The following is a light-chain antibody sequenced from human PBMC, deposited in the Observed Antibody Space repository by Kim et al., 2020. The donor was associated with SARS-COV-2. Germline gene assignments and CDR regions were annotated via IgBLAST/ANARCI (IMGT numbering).Light chain of an antibody. J-gene: IGKJ2*01. CDR2: EAS. V-gene: IGKV1-5*03. Sequence: ASVVDRVTITSRASQSISTWLAWYQQKPGKAPNLLIYEASNLESGVPSRFSGSGSGTEFTLTINSLQPDDFAAYYCQQYITYGYTFGQGTKLEI. CDR3: QQYITYGYT. CDR1: QSISTW.